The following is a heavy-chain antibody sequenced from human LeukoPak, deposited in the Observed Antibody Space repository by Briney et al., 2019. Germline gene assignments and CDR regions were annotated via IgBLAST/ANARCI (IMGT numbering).Heavy chain of an antibody. CDR3: ARDLATVATPYFDY. Sequence: GSSVKVSCKASGGTFSSYAISWVRQAPGQGLEWMGRIIPILGIANYAQKFQGRVTITADKSTSTAYMELSSLRSEDTAVYYCARDLATVATPYFDYWGQGSLVTVSS. CDR1: GGTFSSYA. J-gene: IGHJ4*02. D-gene: IGHD4-23*01. V-gene: IGHV1-69*04. CDR2: IIPILGIA.